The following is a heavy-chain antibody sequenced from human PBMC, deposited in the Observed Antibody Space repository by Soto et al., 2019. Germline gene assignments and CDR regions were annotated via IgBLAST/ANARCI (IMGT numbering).Heavy chain of an antibody. CDR3: ASVLDYGDNNWFDP. CDR1: GGTFSSYA. D-gene: IGHD4-17*01. CDR2: IIPIFGTA. V-gene: IGHV1-69*13. J-gene: IGHJ5*02. Sequence: ASVKVSCKASGGTFSSYAISWVRQAPGQGLEWMGGIIPIFGTANYAQKFQGRVTITADESTSTAYMELSSLRSEDTAVYYCASVLDYGDNNWFDPWGQGTLVTVSS.